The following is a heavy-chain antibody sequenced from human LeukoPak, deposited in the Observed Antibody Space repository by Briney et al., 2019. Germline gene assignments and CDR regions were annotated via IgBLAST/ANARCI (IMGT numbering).Heavy chain of an antibody. Sequence: SSETLSLTCTVSGGSISSYYWSWVRQPPGKGLEWIGYIYYSGSTYYNPSLKSRVTISVDTSKNQFSLKLSSVTAADTAVYYCARELERRLGYWGQGTLVTVSS. V-gene: IGHV4-59*12. CDR1: GGSISSYY. D-gene: IGHD1-1*01. CDR2: IYYSGST. J-gene: IGHJ4*02. CDR3: ARELERRLGY.